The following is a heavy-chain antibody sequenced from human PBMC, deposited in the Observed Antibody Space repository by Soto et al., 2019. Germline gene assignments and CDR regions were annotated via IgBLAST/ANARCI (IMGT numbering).Heavy chain of an antibody. CDR2: INAGNCNT. V-gene: IGHV1-3*01. Sequence: ASVKVSCKASGYTFTSYAMHWVRQAPGQRLEWMGWINAGNCNTKYSRKFQGRVTITRDTSASTAYMELSSLRSEDTAVYYCARGGGWYVWFDPWGQGTLVTVSS. D-gene: IGHD6-19*01. CDR1: GYTFTSYA. CDR3: ARGGGWYVWFDP. J-gene: IGHJ5*02.